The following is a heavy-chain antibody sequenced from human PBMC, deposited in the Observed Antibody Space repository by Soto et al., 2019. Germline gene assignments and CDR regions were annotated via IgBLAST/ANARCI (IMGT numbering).Heavy chain of an antibody. D-gene: IGHD6-6*01. J-gene: IGHJ6*03. CDR3: AKGQEYSSSPDYYYYYDMDV. Sequence: PGGSLRLSCAASGFTFSSYAMSWFRQAPGKGLEWVSAISGRGGSTYYADSEKGRITISRDNSKNTLYLQMNSLRAEDTSVYYCAKGQEYSSSPDYYYYYDMDVWGKGT. V-gene: IGHV3-23*01. CDR1: GFTFSSYA. CDR2: ISGRGGST.